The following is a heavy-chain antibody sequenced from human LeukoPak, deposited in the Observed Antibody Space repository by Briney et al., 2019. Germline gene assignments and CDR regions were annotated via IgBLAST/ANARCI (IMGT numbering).Heavy chain of an antibody. CDR3: AREIAARRGWWFDP. J-gene: IGHJ5*02. CDR2: IIPIFGTA. V-gene: IGHV1-69*05. CDR1: GGTFSSYA. Sequence: GASVKVSCKAPGGTFSSYAISWVRQAPEQGLEWMGGIIPIFGTANYAQKFQGRVTITTDESTSTAYMGLSSLRSEDTAVYYCAREIAARRGWWFDPWGQGTLVTVSS. D-gene: IGHD6-6*01.